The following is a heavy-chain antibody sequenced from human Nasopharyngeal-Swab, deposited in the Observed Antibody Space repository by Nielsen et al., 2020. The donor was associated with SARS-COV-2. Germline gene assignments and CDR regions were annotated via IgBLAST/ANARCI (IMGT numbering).Heavy chain of an antibody. CDR1: GYTFTRYY. Sequence: SVKVSCEASGYTFTRYYIHWVRQAPGQGLEWMGRIIPIIDVAKYGQKFQGRVAITADKSTSTAYMELRSLRSDDTGVYYCARGGWLRRSYYYSYYYMDVWGKGTTVSVSS. V-gene: IGHV1-69*04. J-gene: IGHJ6*03. CDR2: IIPIIDVA. D-gene: IGHD5-12*01. CDR3: ARGGWLRRSYYYSYYYMDV.